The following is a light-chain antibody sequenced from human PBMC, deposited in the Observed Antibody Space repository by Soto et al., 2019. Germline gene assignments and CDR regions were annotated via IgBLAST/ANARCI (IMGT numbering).Light chain of an antibody. V-gene: IGLV1-40*01. CDR2: GNN. Sequence: QSVLTQPPSVSGAPGQRVTIFCTGSSSSIGAGYDVHWYQQLPGTAPKLLIYGNNNRPSGVPDRFSGSKSGTSASLAITGLQAEDEADYYCQSYDSSLSGYVFGTGTKVTVL. CDR1: SSSIGAGYD. CDR3: QSYDSSLSGYV. J-gene: IGLJ1*01.